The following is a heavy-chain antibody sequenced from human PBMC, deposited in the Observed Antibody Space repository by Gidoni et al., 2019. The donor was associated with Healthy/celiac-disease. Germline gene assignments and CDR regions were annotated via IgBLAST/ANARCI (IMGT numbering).Heavy chain of an antibody. D-gene: IGHD2-15*01. Sequence: QVQLVESGGGVVQPGRSLRLSCAASGFTFSSYCMHWVRQAPGQGREWVAVIWYDGSNKDYADSVKGRFTISRDNSKNTLYLQMNSLRAEDTAVYYCASHGGSRTHARTEFDYWGQGTLVTVSS. CDR1: GFTFSSYC. V-gene: IGHV3-33*01. J-gene: IGHJ4*02. CDR3: ASHGGSRTHARTEFDY. CDR2: IWYDGSNK.